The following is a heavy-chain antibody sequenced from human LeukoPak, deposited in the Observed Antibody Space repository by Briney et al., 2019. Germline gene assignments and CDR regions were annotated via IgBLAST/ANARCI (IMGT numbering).Heavy chain of an antibody. Sequence: GASVTVSCKASGYTFTRHAMNWVRQAPGQGLEWMGWINTNTGNPTYAQGFTGRFVFSLDTSVSTAYLHISSLKAEDTAVYYCAREVVATGPYFDNWGQGTLVTVSS. CDR2: INTNTGNP. CDR3: AREVVATGPYFDN. D-gene: IGHD6-13*01. J-gene: IGHJ4*02. V-gene: IGHV7-4-1*02. CDR1: GYTFTRHA.